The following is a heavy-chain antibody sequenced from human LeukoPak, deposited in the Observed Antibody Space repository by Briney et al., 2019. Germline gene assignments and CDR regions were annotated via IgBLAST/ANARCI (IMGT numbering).Heavy chain of an antibody. Sequence: ASVKVSCKASGGTFSSYAISWVRQAPGQGLEWMGGIIPIFGTANYARKFQGRVTITTDESTSTAYMELSSLRSEDTAVYYCASNFLTGENWFDPWGQGTLVTVSS. V-gene: IGHV1-69*05. J-gene: IGHJ5*02. CDR1: GGTFSSYA. CDR2: IIPIFGTA. D-gene: IGHD1-20*01. CDR3: ASNFLTGENWFDP.